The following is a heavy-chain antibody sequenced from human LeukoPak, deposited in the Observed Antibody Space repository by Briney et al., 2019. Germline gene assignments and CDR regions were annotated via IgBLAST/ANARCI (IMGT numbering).Heavy chain of an antibody. CDR1: GYSISSGYY. Sequence: SETLSLTCTVSGYSISSGYYWGWIRQPPGKGLEWIGSIYHSGSTYYNPSLKSRVTISVDTSKNQFSLKLSSVTAADTAVYYCARPQAYYDSSGYYSAWEYFQHWGQGTLVTVSS. D-gene: IGHD3-22*01. V-gene: IGHV4-38-2*02. CDR3: ARPQAYYDSSGYYSAWEYFQH. J-gene: IGHJ1*01. CDR2: IYHSGST.